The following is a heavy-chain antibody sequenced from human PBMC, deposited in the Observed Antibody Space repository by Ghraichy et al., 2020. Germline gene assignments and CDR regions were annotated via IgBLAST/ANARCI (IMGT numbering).Heavy chain of an antibody. CDR3: ARDLQSNAFDI. V-gene: IGHV3-21*01. J-gene: IGHJ3*02. CDR2: ISSSSSYI. CDR1: GFTFSSYS. Sequence: GGSLRLSCAAPGFTFSSYSMNWVRQAPGKGLEWVSSISSSSSYIYYADSVKGRFTISRDNAKNSLYLQMNSLRAEDTAVYYCARDLQSNAFDIWGQGTMVTVSS.